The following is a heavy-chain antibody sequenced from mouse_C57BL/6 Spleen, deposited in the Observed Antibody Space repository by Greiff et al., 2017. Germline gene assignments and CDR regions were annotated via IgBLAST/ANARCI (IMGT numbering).Heavy chain of an antibody. CDR2: INPSNGGT. V-gene: IGHV1-53*01. Sequence: VQLQQPGTELVKPGASVKLSCKASGYTFTSYWMHWVKPRPGQGLEWIGNINPSNGGTNYNEKFKSKATLTVDKSSSTAYMQLSSLTSEDSAVYYCARWDYDGGWFAYWGQGTLVTVSA. D-gene: IGHD2-4*01. CDR1: GYTFTSYW. CDR3: ARWDYDGGWFAY. J-gene: IGHJ3*01.